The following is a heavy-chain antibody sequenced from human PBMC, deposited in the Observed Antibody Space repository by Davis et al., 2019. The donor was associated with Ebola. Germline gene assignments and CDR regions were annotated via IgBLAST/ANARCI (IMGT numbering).Heavy chain of an antibody. CDR2: VRDNGRNS. Sequence: PGGSLRLSCAASGFTFRTYAMSWVRQAPGRGPEWVAGVRDNGRNSFYTDSVKGRFTISRDNSKNTLDLQMNSLRVEDTAVYYCAKAVNIGGHPHWNYYMDVWGKGTTVTVSS. CDR3: AKAVNIGGHPHWNYYMDV. D-gene: IGHD2/OR15-2a*01. V-gene: IGHV3-23*01. J-gene: IGHJ6*03. CDR1: GFTFRTYA.